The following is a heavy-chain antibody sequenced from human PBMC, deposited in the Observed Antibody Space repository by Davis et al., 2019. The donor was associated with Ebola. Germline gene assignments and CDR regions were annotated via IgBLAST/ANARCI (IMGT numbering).Heavy chain of an antibody. CDR3: ARDRSWNDAFDL. CDR2: ISYDGNNK. Sequence: PGGSLRLSCAASGFSFSNYPMYWVRQAPGKGLEWVALISYDGNNKYYADYADSVKGRLTIARDNSKNTLYLQMNSLRPEDTAVYYCARDRSWNDAFDLWGQGTMVTVSS. V-gene: IGHV3-30-3*01. CDR1: GFSFSNYP. J-gene: IGHJ3*01. D-gene: IGHD1-1*01.